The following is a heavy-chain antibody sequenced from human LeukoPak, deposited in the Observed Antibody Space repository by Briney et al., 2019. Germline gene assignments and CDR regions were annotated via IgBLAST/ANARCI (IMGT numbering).Heavy chain of an antibody. J-gene: IGHJ4*02. V-gene: IGHV3-23*01. CDR3: ASPGSRSYDFWSGYYNSLY. CDR2: ISGSGGST. CDR1: GFTFSSYA. D-gene: IGHD3-3*01. Sequence: PGGSLRLSCAASGFTFSSYAMSWVRQAPGKGLEWVSAISGSGGSTYYVDSVKGRFTISRDNSKNTLYLQMNSLRAEDTAVYYCASPGSRSYDFWSGYYNSLYWGQGTLVTVSS.